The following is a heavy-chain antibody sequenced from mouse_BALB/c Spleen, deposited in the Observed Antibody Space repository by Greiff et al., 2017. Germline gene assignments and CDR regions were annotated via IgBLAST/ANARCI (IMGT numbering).Heavy chain of an antibody. V-gene: IGHV3-2*02. Sequence: VQLQQSGPGLVKPSQSLSLTCTVTGYSITSDYAWNWIRQFPGNKLEWMGYISYSGSTSYNPSLKSRISITRDTSKNQFFLQLNSVTTEDTATYYCARGGYYYGSSCWFAYWGQGTLVTVSA. CDR2: ISYSGST. CDR1: GYSITSDYA. CDR3: ARGGYYYGSSCWFAY. J-gene: IGHJ3*01. D-gene: IGHD1-1*01.